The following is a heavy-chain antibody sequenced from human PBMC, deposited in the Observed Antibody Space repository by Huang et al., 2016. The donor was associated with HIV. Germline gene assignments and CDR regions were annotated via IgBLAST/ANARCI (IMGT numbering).Heavy chain of an antibody. Sequence: QVQLQQWGAGLLKPSETLSLTCAVSGGSFSGYYWSLIRQPPGKGLEWIGQINHSGSTDYNPSLKSRVTMSLDTSKNHFSLRLNSVSAADTAVYFCARPKLGAHDSFDVWGQGTMVTVSS. CDR2: INHSGST. CDR3: ARPKLGAHDSFDV. V-gene: IGHV4-34*01. CDR1: GGSFSGYY. D-gene: IGHD1-26*01. J-gene: IGHJ3*01.